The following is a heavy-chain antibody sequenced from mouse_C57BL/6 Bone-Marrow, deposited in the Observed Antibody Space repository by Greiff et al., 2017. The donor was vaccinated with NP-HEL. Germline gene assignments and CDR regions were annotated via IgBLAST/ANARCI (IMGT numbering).Heavy chain of an antibody. V-gene: IGHV5-4*01. CDR1: GFTFSSYA. J-gene: IGHJ3*01. CDR2: ISDGGSYT. D-gene: IGHD4-1*01. CDR3: AREKDWVWFAY. Sequence: EVKLVESGGGLVKPGGSLKLSCAASGFTFSSYAMSWVRQTPEKRLEWVATISDGGSYTYYPDNVKGRFTISRDNAKNNLYLQMSHLKSEDTAMYYCAREKDWVWFAYWGQGTLVTVSA.